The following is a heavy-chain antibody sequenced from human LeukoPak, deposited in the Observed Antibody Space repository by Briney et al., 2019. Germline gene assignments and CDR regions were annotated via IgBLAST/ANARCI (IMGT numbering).Heavy chain of an antibody. D-gene: IGHD6-19*01. CDR2: ISRDSDIR. Sequence: GGSLRLSCAASGFIFGRDSMNWVRQAPGRGLEWISYISRDSDIRYYADSVRGRFHISRGNARNSLYLQMNSLRADDTAMYYCVRDGGRGSGWYGNSDYWGQGTLVTVSS. CDR3: VRDGGRGSGWYGNSDY. CDR1: GFIFGRDS. J-gene: IGHJ4*02. V-gene: IGHV3-48*01.